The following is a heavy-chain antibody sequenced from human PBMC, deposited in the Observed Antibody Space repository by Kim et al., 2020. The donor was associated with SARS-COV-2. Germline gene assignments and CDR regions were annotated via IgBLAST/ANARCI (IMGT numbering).Heavy chain of an antibody. CDR2: NT. D-gene: IGHD2-15*01. J-gene: IGHJ4*02. V-gene: IGHV3-33*01. Sequence: NTKHADSVKGRPTISRNNSKNTVGLQMNNLTAEDTAVYYCARDKAWYLEYCGQGTLVTVSS. CDR3: ARDKAWYLEY.